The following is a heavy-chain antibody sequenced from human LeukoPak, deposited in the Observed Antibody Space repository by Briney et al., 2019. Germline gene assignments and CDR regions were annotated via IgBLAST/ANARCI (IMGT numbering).Heavy chain of an antibody. CDR3: AKDLGGGSYSYYFDY. V-gene: IGHV3-30*02. Sequence: GGSLRLSCAASGFTFSSYGMHWVRQAPGKGLEWVAFIRYDGSNKYYADSVKGRFTISRDNSKNTLYLQMNSLRAEDTAVYYCAKDLGGGSYSYYFDYWGQGTLVTVSS. D-gene: IGHD1-26*01. CDR2: IRYDGSNK. CDR1: GFTFSSYG. J-gene: IGHJ4*02.